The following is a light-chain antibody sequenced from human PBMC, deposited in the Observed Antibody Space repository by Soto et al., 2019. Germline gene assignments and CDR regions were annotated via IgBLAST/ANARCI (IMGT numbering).Light chain of an antibody. J-gene: IGKJ2*01. CDR2: GAS. V-gene: IGKV3-20*01. CDR1: QSVSSSF. Sequence: EIVLTQSPGTLSLSPGDRATLSCRASQSVSSSFLAWYQQKPGQAPRLLIYGASNMATGIPDRFSGSGSETDFTLTISRLEPEDFAVYYCQQYGSSPLYTFGQGTKLEI. CDR3: QQYGSSPLYT.